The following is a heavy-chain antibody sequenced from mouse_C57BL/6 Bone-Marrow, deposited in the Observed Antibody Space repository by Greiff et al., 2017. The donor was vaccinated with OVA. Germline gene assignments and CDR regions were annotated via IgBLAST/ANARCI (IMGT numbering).Heavy chain of an antibody. J-gene: IGHJ1*03. Sequence: EVQRVESGGDLVKPGGSLKLSCAASGFTFSSYGMSWVRQTPDKRLEWVATISSGGSYTYYPDSVKGRFTISRDNAKNTLYLQMSSLKSEDTAMYYCARPYYSNYVFYWYFDVWGTGTTVTVSS. V-gene: IGHV5-6*01. CDR3: ARPYYSNYVFYWYFDV. D-gene: IGHD2-5*01. CDR1: GFTFSSYG. CDR2: ISSGGSYT.